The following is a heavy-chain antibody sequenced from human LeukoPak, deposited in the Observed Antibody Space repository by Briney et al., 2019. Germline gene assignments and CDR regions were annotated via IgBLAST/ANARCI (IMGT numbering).Heavy chain of an antibody. Sequence: ASVKVSCKASGYTFTGYYMHWVRQAPGQGLEWMGWINPNSGGTNYAQKFQGRVTMTRDTSISTAYMELSRLRSDGTAVYYCARDHEAGYSSGTDAFDIWGQGTMVTVSS. J-gene: IGHJ3*02. CDR1: GYTFTGYY. CDR3: ARDHEAGYSSGTDAFDI. V-gene: IGHV1-2*02. D-gene: IGHD6-19*01. CDR2: INPNSGGT.